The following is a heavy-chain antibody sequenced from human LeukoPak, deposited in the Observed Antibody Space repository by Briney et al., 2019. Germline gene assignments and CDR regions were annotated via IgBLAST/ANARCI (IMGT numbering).Heavy chain of an antibody. D-gene: IGHD3-10*01. CDR3: ATRLRGVIRFAFDI. V-gene: IGHV1-2*02. CDR1: GYTFTGYY. Sequence: ASVKVSCKASGYTFTGYYMHWVRQAPGQGLEWMGWINANSGGTNYAQKFQGRVTMTRDTSISTAYMELSRLRSDDTAVYYCATRLRGVIRFAFDIWGQGTMVTSSS. CDR2: INANSGGT. J-gene: IGHJ3*02.